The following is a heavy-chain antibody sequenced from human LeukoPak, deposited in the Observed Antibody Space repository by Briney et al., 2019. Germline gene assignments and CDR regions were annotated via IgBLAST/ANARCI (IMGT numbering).Heavy chain of an antibody. V-gene: IGHV3-9*01. CDR2: ISWNSGSI. CDR1: GFTFDDYA. CDR3: ASVGLRFLEWPHSAAEYFQH. J-gene: IGHJ1*01. D-gene: IGHD3-3*01. Sequence: GGSLRLSCAVSGFTFDDYAMHWVRQAPGKGLEWVPGISWNSGSIGYADSVKGRFTISRDNAKNSLYLQMNSLRAEDTAVYYCASVGLRFLEWPHSAAEYFQHWGQGTLVTVSS.